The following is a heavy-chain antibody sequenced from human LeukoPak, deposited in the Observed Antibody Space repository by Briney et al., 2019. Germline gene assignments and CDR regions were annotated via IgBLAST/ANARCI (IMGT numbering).Heavy chain of an antibody. V-gene: IGHV1-69*13. D-gene: IGHD1-26*01. CDR1: GGTFSSYA. Sequence: ASVTVSCKASGGTFSSYAISWVRQAPGQGLEWMGGIIPIFTTADYAQKFQGRVTIIADESTSTAYMELSSLRSEDTAVYYCAGRSVGAYGGSDYWGQGALVTVSS. CDR2: IIPIFTTA. CDR3: AGRSVGAYGGSDY. J-gene: IGHJ4*02.